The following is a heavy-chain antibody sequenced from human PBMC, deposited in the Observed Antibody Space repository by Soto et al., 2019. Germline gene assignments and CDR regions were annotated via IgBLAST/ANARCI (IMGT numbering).Heavy chain of an antibody. CDR2: INPNSGGT. D-gene: IGHD3-16*01. V-gene: IGHV1-2*02. Sequence: GASVKVSCKASGYTFTGYYMHWVRQAPGQGLEWMGWINPNSGGTNYAQKFQGRVTMTRDTSISTAYMELRGLRSDDTAVYYCARIGVSSGHESPDFDSWGQGTLFTVSS. CDR3: ARIGVSSGHESPDFDS. J-gene: IGHJ4*02. CDR1: GYTFTGYY.